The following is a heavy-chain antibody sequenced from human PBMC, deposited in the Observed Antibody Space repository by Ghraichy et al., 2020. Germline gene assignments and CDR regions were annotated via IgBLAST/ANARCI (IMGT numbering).Heavy chain of an antibody. D-gene: IGHD6-19*01. CDR3: AKRPHSGWYRLWYFDY. V-gene: IGHV3-23*01. CDR2: ISGSGGST. CDR1: GFTFSSYA. J-gene: IGHJ4*02. Sequence: GGSLRLSCAASGFTFSSYAMSWVRQAPGKGLEWVSAISGSGGSTYYADSVKGRFTISRDNSKNTLYLQMNSLRAEDTAVYYCAKRPHSGWYRLWYFDYWGQGTLVTVSS.